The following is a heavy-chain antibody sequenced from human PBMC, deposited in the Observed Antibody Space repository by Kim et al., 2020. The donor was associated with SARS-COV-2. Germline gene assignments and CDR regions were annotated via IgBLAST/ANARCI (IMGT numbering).Heavy chain of an antibody. D-gene: IGHD3-22*01. CDR2: ISSSSSYI. CDR1: GFTFSSYS. Sequence: GGSLRLSCAASGFTFSSYSMNWVRQAPGKGLEWVSSISSSSSYIYYADSVKGRFTISRDNAKNSLYLQMNSLRAEDTAVYYCARDVTYYYDSSGYPLFGPFGYWGQGTLVTVSS. V-gene: IGHV3-21*01. CDR3: ARDVTYYYDSSGYPLFGPFGY. J-gene: IGHJ4*02.